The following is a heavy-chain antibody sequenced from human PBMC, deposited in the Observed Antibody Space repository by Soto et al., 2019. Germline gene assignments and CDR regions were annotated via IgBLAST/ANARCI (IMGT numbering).Heavy chain of an antibody. CDR2: LYNDERT. V-gene: IGHV4-4*07. J-gene: IGHJ4*02. CDR3: AREPLAHSYFDF. CDR1: GDSVSSHY. Sequence: TSETLSLTCTVSGDSVSSHYWSWIRQPAGKGLEWLGRLYNDERTNYNPSLKSRVTMSMDTSKNQFSLKLTSVTAADSAVYFCAREPLAHSYFDFWGQGILVTVS.